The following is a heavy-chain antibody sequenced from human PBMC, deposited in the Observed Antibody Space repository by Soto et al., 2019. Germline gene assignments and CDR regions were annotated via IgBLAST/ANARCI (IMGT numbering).Heavy chain of an antibody. CDR2: ISYDGSNK. CDR3: AKRRGYSYGAFDY. CDR1: GFTFSSYG. D-gene: IGHD5-18*01. V-gene: IGHV3-30*18. J-gene: IGHJ4*02. Sequence: QVQLVESGGGLVQPGRSLRLSCAASGFTFSSYGMHWVRQAPNKGLEWVTFISYDGSNKYYADSVKGRFTISRDNSKNTLYLQMHSRRTDDTAVYYCAKRRGYSYGAFDYWGQVTLVTVSS.